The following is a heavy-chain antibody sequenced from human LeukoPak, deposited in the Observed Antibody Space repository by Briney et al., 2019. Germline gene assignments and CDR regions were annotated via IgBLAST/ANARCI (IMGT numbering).Heavy chain of an antibody. Sequence: SENLSLTCTVSAYSICNGYFWGWVPPPPGKGLEWIGNIYRTRTTFYNPSLQSRVSMSVDTSKITFSLNLKSVSAADTGVYYCARDGYNPVAFDIWGQGTVVTGSS. J-gene: IGHJ3*02. CDR3: ARDGYNPVAFDI. V-gene: IGHV4-38-2*02. CDR1: AYSICNGYF. CDR2: IYRTRTT. D-gene: IGHD1-1*01.